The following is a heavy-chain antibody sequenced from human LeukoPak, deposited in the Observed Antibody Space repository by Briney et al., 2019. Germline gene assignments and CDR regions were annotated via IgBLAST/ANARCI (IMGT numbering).Heavy chain of an antibody. CDR2: IDPKSGGT. CDR3: ARDSAVAGDY. D-gene: IGHD6-19*01. CDR1: GYSFTGYY. Sequence: ASVKVSCKASGYSFTGYYIHWVRQAPGHGLEWMGRIDPKSGGTKYAQKFQGRVTMTRDTSISTTYMDPSSLRSDDTATYYCARDSAVAGDYWGQGTLVTVSS. J-gene: IGHJ4*02. V-gene: IGHV1-2*06.